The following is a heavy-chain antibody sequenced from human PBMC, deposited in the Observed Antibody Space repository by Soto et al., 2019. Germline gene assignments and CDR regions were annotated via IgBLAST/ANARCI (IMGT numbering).Heavy chain of an antibody. D-gene: IGHD5-12*01. V-gene: IGHV1-46*01. J-gene: IGHJ4*02. CDR2: INPSGGRT. CDR1: EYIFTSYY. Sequence: QVQLVQSGAEVKKPGASVKVSCKASEYIFTSYYMHWVRQAPGQGLEWMGVINPSGGRTTYAQKFQGRVTMNRDTSTSTVYMELSNLRSEDTAIYYCAREGGYSGYDYLDYWGQGTLVTVSS. CDR3: AREGGYSGYDYLDY.